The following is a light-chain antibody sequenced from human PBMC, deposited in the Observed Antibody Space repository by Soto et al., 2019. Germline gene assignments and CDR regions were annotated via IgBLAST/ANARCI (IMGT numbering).Light chain of an antibody. J-gene: IGKJ1*01. V-gene: IGKV1-5*03. CDR3: QQFNTYSPT. CDR2: RAS. Sequence: DIQMTQSPSTLSESIGDRVKITCRASQSISGRLAWYQPKPGKAPKLLIYRASSLETGVPSRFSGSGSETEFTFTISSLQPEDFATYYCQQFNTYSPTFGQGTKVDI. CDR1: QSISGR.